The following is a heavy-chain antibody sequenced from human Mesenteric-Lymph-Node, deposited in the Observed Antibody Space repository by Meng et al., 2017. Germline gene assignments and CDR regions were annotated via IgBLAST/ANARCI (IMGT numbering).Heavy chain of an antibody. D-gene: IGHD1-20*01. Sequence: VQLQDSGPGLGKPSQTLSLTRTVSGGSITSNKWWTWVRQPPGKGLEWFGEISQRGSTNSNPSLKSRVTISLDKSKNQFFLTLNSVTAADTAVYYCARASYSWNLGDFWGQGTLVTVSS. CDR1: GGSITSNKW. V-gene: IGHV4-4*02. CDR2: ISQRGST. CDR3: ARASYSWNLGDF. J-gene: IGHJ4*02.